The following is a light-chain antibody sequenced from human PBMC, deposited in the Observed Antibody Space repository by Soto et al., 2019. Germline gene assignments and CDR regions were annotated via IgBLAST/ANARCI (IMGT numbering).Light chain of an antibody. CDR3: QQGYSSPWT. Sequence: DIQMTQSPSTLSASVGDRVTITCRASQSISSWLAWYQQKPRKAPQLLIYDASSLESGVPSRFSGSGSGTEFTLTITSLQPDDFATYYCQQGYSSPWTFGQGTRVDLK. J-gene: IGKJ1*01. CDR2: DAS. V-gene: IGKV1-5*01. CDR1: QSISSW.